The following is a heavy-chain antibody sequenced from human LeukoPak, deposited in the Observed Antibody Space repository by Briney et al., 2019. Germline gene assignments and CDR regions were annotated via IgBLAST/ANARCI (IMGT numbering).Heavy chain of an antibody. CDR1: GFTFSTYA. J-gene: IGHJ4*02. D-gene: IGHD2-21*01. CDR3: ARVSNNYCVDY. V-gene: IGHV3-64*01. Sequence: PGGSLRLSCAASGFTFSTYAMQWVRQAPAKGLEYVSAISDNGGNTYYANSVKGRFTISRDNSKNTLYLQTGSLRVEDMAVYYCARVSNNYCVDYWGQGTLVTVSS. CDR2: ISDNGGNT.